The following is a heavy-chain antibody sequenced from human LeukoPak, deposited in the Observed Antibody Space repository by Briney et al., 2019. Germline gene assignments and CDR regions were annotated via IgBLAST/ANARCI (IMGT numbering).Heavy chain of an antibody. CDR3: ATPRTYYDFWRGYPPFDY. V-gene: IGHV1-24*01. J-gene: IGHJ4*02. CDR2: FDPEDGET. CDR1: GYTLTELS. D-gene: IGHD3-3*01. Sequence: ASVKVSCKVSGYTLTELSMHWVRQAPGKGLEWMGGFDPEDGETIYAQKFQGRVTMTEDTSTDTAYMELSSLRSEDTAVYYCATPRTYYDFWRGYPPFDYWGQGTLVTVSS.